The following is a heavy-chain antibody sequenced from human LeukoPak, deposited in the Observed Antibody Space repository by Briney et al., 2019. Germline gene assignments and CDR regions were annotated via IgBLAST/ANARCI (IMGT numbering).Heavy chain of an antibody. CDR3: ARDRRDVERYYYYGMDV. V-gene: IGHV3-66*02. CDR1: GFTFSSYA. D-gene: IGHD5-24*01. J-gene: IGHJ6*02. Sequence: GGSLRLSCAASGFTFSSYAMSWVRQAPGKGLEWVSVIYSGGSTYYADSVKGRFTISRDNSKNTLYLQMNSLRAEDTAVYYCARDRRDVERYYYYGMDVWGQGTTVTVSS. CDR2: IYSGGST.